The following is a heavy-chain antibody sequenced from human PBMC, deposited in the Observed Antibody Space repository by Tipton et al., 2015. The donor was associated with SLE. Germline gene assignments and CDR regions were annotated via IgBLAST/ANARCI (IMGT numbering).Heavy chain of an antibody. CDR2: IYYSGST. J-gene: IGHJ3*02. D-gene: IGHD1-26*01. CDR3: ARGGGSFTADAFDI. V-gene: IGHV4-61*05. CDR1: GGSISRSSNY. Sequence: GLVKPSETLSLTCSVSGGSISRSSNYWGWIRQPPGKGLEWIGYIYYSGSTNYNPSLKSRVTISVDTSKNQFSLKLSSVTAADTAVYYCARGGGSFTADAFDIWGQGTMVTVSS.